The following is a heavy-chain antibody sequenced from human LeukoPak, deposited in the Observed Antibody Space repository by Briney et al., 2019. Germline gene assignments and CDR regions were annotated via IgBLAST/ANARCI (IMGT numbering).Heavy chain of an antibody. CDR2: IYTSGST. J-gene: IGHJ4*02. CDR1: GGSISSYY. Sequence: SETLSLTCTVSGGSISSYYWSWIRQPARKGLEWIGRIYTSGSTNYNPSLKSRVTMSVDTSKNQFSLKLSSVTAADTAVYYCVRAVAATAPDYFDYWGQGTLVTVSS. D-gene: IGHD6-19*01. V-gene: IGHV4-4*07. CDR3: VRAVAATAPDYFDY.